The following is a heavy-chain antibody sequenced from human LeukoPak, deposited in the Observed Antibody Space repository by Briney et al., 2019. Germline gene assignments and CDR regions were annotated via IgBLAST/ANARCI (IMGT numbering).Heavy chain of an antibody. J-gene: IGHJ4*02. D-gene: IGHD2-2*01. CDR3: AKPKIVVVPEGYFDY. CDR1: GFTFSDYY. CDR2: IRSSGSTI. Sequence: PGGSLRLSCAASGFTFSDYYMSWIRQAPGKGLEWVSYIRSSGSTISYADSVRGRFTISRDNAKNSLYLQMNSLRAEDTAVYYCAKPKIVVVPEGYFDYWGQGTLVTVSS. V-gene: IGHV3-11*01.